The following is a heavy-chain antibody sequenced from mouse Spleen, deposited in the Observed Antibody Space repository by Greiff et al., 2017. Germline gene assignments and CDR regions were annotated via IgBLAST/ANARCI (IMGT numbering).Heavy chain of an antibody. Sequence: ESGPGLVKPSQSLSLTCSVTGYSITSGYYWNWIRQFPGNKLEWMGYISYDGSNNYNPSLKNRISITRDTSKNQFFLKLNSVTTEDTATYYCATSYYYGSSFYAMDYWGQGTSVTVSS. CDR1: GYSITSGYY. CDR3: ATSYYYGSSFYAMDY. J-gene: IGHJ4*01. V-gene: IGHV3-6*01. CDR2: ISYDGSN. D-gene: IGHD1-1*01.